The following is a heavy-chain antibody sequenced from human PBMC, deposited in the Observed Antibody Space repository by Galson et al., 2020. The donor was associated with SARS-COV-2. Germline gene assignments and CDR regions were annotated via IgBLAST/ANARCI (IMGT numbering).Heavy chain of an antibody. CDR1: GFSLSTSGMC. D-gene: IGHD3-3*01. Sequence: ESGPTLVQPTQTLTLTCTFSGFSLSTSGMCVSWIRQPPGKALEWLARIDWDDDKYYSTSLKTRLTISKDTSKNQVVLTMTNMDPVDTATYYCARTKEYYEFWSGDPYYVDYWGQGTLVTVSS. V-gene: IGHV2-70*11. CDR3: ARTKEYYEFWSGDPYYVDY. CDR2: IDWDDDK. J-gene: IGHJ4*02.